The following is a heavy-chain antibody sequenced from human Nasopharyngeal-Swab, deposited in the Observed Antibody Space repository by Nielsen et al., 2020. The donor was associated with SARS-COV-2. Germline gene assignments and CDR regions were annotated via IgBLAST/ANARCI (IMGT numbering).Heavy chain of an antibody. CDR1: GFTFSSYA. D-gene: IGHD3-10*01. J-gene: IGHJ4*02. CDR3: AKDLYYGYYFDY. V-gene: IGHV3-23*01. CDR2: ISGSGGST. Sequence: GESLKISCAASGFTFSSYAMSWVRQAPGKGLEWVSAISGSGGSTYYADSVKGRFTIPRDNSKNTLYLQMNSLRAEDTAVYCCAKDLYYGYYFDYWGQGALVTVSS.